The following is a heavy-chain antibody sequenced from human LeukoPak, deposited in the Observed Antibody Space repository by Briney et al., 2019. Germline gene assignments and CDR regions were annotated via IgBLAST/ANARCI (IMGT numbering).Heavy chain of an antibody. V-gene: IGHV3-23*01. CDR3: ARDSYSGSYSDYYYYYMDV. D-gene: IGHD1-26*01. CDR2: ISGSGGST. Sequence: GGSLRLSCAASGFTFSSYGMSWVRQAPGKGLEWVSAISGSGGSTYYADSVKGRFTISRDNSKNTLYLQMNSLRAEDTAVYYCARDSYSGSYSDYYYYYMDVWGKGTTVTVSS. J-gene: IGHJ6*03. CDR1: GFTFSSYG.